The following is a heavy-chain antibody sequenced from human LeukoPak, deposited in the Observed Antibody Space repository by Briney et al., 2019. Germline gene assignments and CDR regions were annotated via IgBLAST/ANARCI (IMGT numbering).Heavy chain of an antibody. Sequence: PGGSLRLSCAASGFTFSSYSMNWVRQAPGKGLEWVSSISSSSSYIYCADSVKGRFTISRDNAKNSLYLQMNSLRAEDTAVYYCARSPSTVTTSWFDPWGQGTLVTVSS. V-gene: IGHV3-21*01. CDR1: GFTFSSYS. D-gene: IGHD4-11*01. CDR2: ISSSSSYI. CDR3: ARSPSTVTTSWFDP. J-gene: IGHJ5*02.